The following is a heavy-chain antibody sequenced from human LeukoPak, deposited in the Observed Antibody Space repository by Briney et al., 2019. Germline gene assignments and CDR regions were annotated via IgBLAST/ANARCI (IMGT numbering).Heavy chain of an antibody. Sequence: PGGSLRLSCAASGFTFSSYAMRCVRQAPGKGLEWVAVISYDGGNTYYADSVKGRFTISRDNSKNTLYLQMNSLRAEDTAVYYCGRDRGITMIVPFDCWGQGTLVTVSS. CDR1: GFTFSSYA. D-gene: IGHD3-22*01. CDR3: GRDRGITMIVPFDC. V-gene: IGHV3-30-3*01. J-gene: IGHJ4*02. CDR2: ISYDGGNT.